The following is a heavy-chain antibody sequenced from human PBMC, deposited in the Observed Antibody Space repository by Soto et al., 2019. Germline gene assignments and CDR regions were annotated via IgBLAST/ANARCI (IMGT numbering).Heavy chain of an antibody. CDR2: ISGSGGST. CDR1: GFTFSSYA. Sequence: PGGSLRLSCAASGFTFSSYAMSWVRQAPGKGLEWVSAISGSGGSTYYADSVKDRFTISRDNSKNTLYLQMNSLRAEDTAVYYCAKGRSSSGWYEYFYDYWGQGTLVTVSS. J-gene: IGHJ4*02. V-gene: IGHV3-23*01. D-gene: IGHD6-19*01. CDR3: AKGRSSSGWYEYFYDY.